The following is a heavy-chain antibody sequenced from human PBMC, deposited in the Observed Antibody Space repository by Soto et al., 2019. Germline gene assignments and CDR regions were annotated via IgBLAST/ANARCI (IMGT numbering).Heavy chain of an antibody. CDR1: GYSFTSYW. V-gene: IGHV5-10-1*01. J-gene: IGHJ4*02. CDR3: ARLGYCTGTSCYPFDS. CDR2: INPSDSYT. Sequence: PGESLKFSCQGSGYSFTSYWIGWVRQRPGKGLEWMGRINPSDSYTTYSPSFQGHVTISTDKSFSTAYLQWSGLKASDTAMYYCARLGYCTGTSCYPFDSWGQGTLVTVSS. D-gene: IGHD2-2*01.